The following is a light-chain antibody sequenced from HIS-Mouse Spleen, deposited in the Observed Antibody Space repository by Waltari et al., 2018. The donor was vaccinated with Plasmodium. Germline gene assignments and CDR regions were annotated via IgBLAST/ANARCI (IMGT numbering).Light chain of an antibody. J-gene: IGKJ4*01. CDR1: QSVSCSY. V-gene: IGKV3-20*01. CDR3: QQYGSSPLT. Sequence: EIVLTQSPRTLSLSPGERATLSCRASQSVSCSYLAWYQQKPGQAPRPLIYGASSRATGIPDRFSGSGSGTDFTLTISRLEPEDFAVYYCQQYGSSPLTFGGGTKVEIK. CDR2: GAS.